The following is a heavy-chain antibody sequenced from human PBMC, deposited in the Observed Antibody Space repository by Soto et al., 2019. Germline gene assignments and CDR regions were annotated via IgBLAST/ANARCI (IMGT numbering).Heavy chain of an antibody. J-gene: IGHJ4*02. Sequence: EVQLVESGGGLVKPGGSLRLSCAASGFTFSNAWMNWVRQAPGKGLEWVGRIKSKTDGRTTDYAAPVKGRFTISRDDSKNTLYLQMNSLKTEDTAVYYCTTVVVAGTGDYWGQGTLVTVSS. CDR3: TTVVVAGTGDY. CDR1: GFTFSNAW. CDR2: IKSKTDGRTT. V-gene: IGHV3-15*07. D-gene: IGHD6-19*01.